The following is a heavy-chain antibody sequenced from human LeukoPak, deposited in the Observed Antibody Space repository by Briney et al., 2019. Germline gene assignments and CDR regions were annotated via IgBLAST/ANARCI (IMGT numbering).Heavy chain of an antibody. D-gene: IGHD2-15*01. CDR3: ARDQGYDY. CDR1: GYTFTSYA. CDR2: LSTYNGKT. Sequence: ASVKVSCKVAGYTFTSYAISWVRQAPGQGLEWMGWLSTYNGKTNYAQKFQGRVIMTTETSASTVYMELNSLTSDDTAVYYCARDQGYDYWGQGTLVTVSS. V-gene: IGHV1-18*01. J-gene: IGHJ4*02.